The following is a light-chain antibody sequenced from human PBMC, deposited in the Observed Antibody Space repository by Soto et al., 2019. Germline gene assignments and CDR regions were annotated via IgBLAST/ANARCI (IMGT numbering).Light chain of an antibody. J-gene: IGKJ4*02. CDR2: KAS. CDR3: QHYHGNSPLT. CDR1: QSISTW. Sequence: SERDRVTITCRANQSISTWLAWYQQKPGKAPNLLIYKASRLETGVPSRFSGSGSGTEFTLTISFLLPDDFAHSNFQHYHGNSPLTFGRGTQV. V-gene: IGKV1-5*03.